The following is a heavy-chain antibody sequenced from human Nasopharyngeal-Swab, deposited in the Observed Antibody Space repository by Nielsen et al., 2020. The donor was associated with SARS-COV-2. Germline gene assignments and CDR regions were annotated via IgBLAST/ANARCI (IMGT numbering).Heavy chain of an antibody. D-gene: IGHD6-13*01. Sequence: LKISCAASGFTFSSYSMNWVRQAPGKGLEWVSSISSSSSYIYYADSVKGRFTISRDNAKNSLYLQMNSLRAEDTAVYYCARDKGYSSLQSSSDYWGQGTLVTVSS. J-gene: IGHJ4*02. V-gene: IGHV3-21*01. CDR1: GFTFSSYS. CDR2: ISSSSSYI. CDR3: ARDKGYSSLQSSSDY.